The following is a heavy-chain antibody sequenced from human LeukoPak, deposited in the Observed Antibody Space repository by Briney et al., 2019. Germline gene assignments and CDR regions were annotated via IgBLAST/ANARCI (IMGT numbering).Heavy chain of an antibody. J-gene: IGHJ4*02. CDR2: IKQDGSEK. Sequence: GGSLRLSCAASGFTFSSYWMTWIRQAPGKGLEWVANIKQDGSEKYYVDSVKGRFTISRDNAKNSLYLQMNSLRAEDTALYYCARDHGAIALTNYLDYWGQGTLVTASS. D-gene: IGHD1-1*01. CDR3: ARDHGAIALTNYLDY. V-gene: IGHV3-7*03. CDR1: GFTFSSYW.